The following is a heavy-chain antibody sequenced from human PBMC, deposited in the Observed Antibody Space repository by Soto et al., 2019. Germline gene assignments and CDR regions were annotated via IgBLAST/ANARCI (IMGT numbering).Heavy chain of an antibody. D-gene: IGHD2-2*01. J-gene: IGHJ5*02. V-gene: IGHV4-4*02. Sequence: PSETLSLTCAVSGGSISSSNWWSWVRQPPGKGLEWIGEIYHSGSTNYNPSLKSRVTISVDKSKNQFSLKLSSVTAADTAVYYCARIKYCSSPSCYDGDWFDPWGQGTLVTVSS. CDR3: ARIKYCSSPSCYDGDWFDP. CDR2: IYHSGST. CDR1: GGSISSSNW.